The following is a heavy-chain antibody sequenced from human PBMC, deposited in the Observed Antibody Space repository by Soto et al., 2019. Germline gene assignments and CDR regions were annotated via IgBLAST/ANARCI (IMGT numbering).Heavy chain of an antibody. CDR2: VYTGGST. CDR1: ARMATQNY. CDR3: VGSSSPYYF. J-gene: IGHJ2*01. V-gene: IGHV3-53*01. D-gene: IGHD2-21*01. Sequence: CSAGSARMATQNYKIVFRLAPEKKMQWVSFVYTGGSTYYAHSVQGRFTISRDMSANTVYFEMTDLRAEDTAVYYCVGSSSPYYF.